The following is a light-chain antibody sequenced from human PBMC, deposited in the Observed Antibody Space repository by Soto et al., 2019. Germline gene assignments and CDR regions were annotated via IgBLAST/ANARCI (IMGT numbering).Light chain of an antibody. J-gene: IGKJ1*01. V-gene: IGKV3-15*01. CDR1: QSVSSN. CDR2: GAS. CDR3: QQYNNWPRT. Sequence: EIVMTQSPATLSVSPGERATLSCRVSQSVSSNLAWYQQKPGQAPRLLIHGASTRATGIPARFSGSGSGTEFTLTISSLQSEDFAVYYCQQYNNWPRTFGQGTKV.